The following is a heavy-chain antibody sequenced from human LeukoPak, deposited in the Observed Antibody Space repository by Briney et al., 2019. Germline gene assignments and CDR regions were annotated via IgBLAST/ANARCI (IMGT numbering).Heavy chain of an antibody. Sequence: SETLAVTCAVYGGSFSGYYWSWIRQPPGKGLEWIGEINHSGSTNYNPSLKSRVTISVDTSKNQFSLKLSSVTAADTAVYYCARSPYRFGELCHFDYWGQGTLVTYCS. V-gene: IGHV4-34*01. CDR3: ARSPYRFGELCHFDY. D-gene: IGHD3-10*01. J-gene: IGHJ4*02. CDR1: GGSFSGYY. CDR2: INHSGST.